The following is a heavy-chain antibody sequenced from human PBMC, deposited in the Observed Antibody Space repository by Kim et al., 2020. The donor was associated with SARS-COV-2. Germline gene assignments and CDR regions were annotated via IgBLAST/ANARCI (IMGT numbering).Heavy chain of an antibody. CDR3: AKDEGYCGGDCEARIRD. J-gene: IGHJ4*02. V-gene: IGHV3-30*18. CDR1: GFTFSSYG. Sequence: GGSLRLSCAASGFTFSSYGMHWVRQAPGKGLEWVAVISYDGSNKYYADSVKGRFTISRDNSKNTLYLQMNSLRAEDTAVYYCAKDEGYCGGDCEARIRDWGQGTLVTVSS. D-gene: IGHD2-21*02. CDR2: ISYDGSNK.